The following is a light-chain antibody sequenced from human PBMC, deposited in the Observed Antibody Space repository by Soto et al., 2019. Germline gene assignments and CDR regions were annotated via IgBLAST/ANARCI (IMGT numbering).Light chain of an antibody. Sequence: EIVMTQSPATLSVSPGERATLSCRASRSISNNLAWYQQKPGQAPRLLIYGASTRATGVPARFSGGGSGTEFTLTITSLQSEDFAVYYCQQYNKWPQTFGQGTKVDIK. V-gene: IGKV3D-15*01. CDR3: QQYNKWPQT. J-gene: IGKJ1*01. CDR1: RSISNN. CDR2: GAS.